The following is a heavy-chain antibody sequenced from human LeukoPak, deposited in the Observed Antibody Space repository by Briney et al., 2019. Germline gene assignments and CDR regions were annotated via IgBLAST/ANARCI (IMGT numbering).Heavy chain of an antibody. V-gene: IGHV4-61*05. D-gene: IGHD3-10*01. CDR1: GGSISSSSYY. J-gene: IGHJ4*02. CDR2: IYYSGST. Sequence: SETLSLTCTVSGGSISSSSYYWGWIRQPPGKGLEWIGYIYYSGSTNYNPSLKSRVTISVDTSKNQFSLKLSSVTAADTAVYYCARGYGSGSYYGPYFDYWGQGTLVTVSS. CDR3: ARGYGSGSYYGPYFDY.